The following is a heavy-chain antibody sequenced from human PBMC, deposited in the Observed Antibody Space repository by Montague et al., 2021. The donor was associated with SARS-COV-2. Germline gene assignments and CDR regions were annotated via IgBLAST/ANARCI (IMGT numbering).Heavy chain of an antibody. D-gene: IGHD3-9*01. J-gene: IGHJ6*02. Sequence: SLRLSCAASGFTFSSYAMHWVRQAPGKGLEWVAVISYDGSNKYYADSVKGQFTISRDNSKNTLYLQMNSLRAEDTAVYYCAREYYDILTGYLAHYYYYGIDVWGQGTTVTVSS. CDR3: AREYYDILTGYLAHYYYYGIDV. V-gene: IGHV3-30-3*01. CDR1: GFTFSSYA. CDR2: ISYDGSNK.